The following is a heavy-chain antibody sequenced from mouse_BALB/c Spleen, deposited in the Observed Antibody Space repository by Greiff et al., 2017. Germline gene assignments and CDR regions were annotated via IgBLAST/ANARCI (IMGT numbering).Heavy chain of an antibody. CDR1: GYSITSGYY. Sequence: EVQLQESGPGLVKPSQSLSLTCSVTGYSITSGYYWNWIRQFPGNKLEWMGYISYDGSNNYNPSLKNRISITRDTSKNQFFLKLNSVTTEDTATYYCASGGNYNYWGQGTTLTVSS. CDR3: ASGGNYNY. V-gene: IGHV3-6*02. J-gene: IGHJ2*01. D-gene: IGHD2-1*01. CDR2: ISYDGSN.